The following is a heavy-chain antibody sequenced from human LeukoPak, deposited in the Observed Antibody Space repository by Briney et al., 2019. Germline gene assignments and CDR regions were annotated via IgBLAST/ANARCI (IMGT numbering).Heavy chain of an antibody. CDR3: ARAATGSQQWLAYYYYYYMDV. CDR2: ISSSSSTI. V-gene: IGHV3-48*02. J-gene: IGHJ6*03. Sequence: GGSLRLSCAASGFTFSSYSMNWVRQAPGKGLEWVSYISSSSSTIYYAGSVKGRFTISRDNAKNSLYLQMNSLRDEDTAVYYCARAATGSQQWLAYYYYYYMDVWGKGTTVTVSS. D-gene: IGHD6-19*01. CDR1: GFTFSSYS.